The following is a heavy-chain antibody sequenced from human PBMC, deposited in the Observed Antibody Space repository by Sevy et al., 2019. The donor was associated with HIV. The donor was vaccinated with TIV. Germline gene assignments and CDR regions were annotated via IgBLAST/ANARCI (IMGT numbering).Heavy chain of an antibody. Sequence: GGSLRLSCAASGFTFSTYAMHWVRQAPGKGLEWVAIISSDGNNKSYADSVKGRFTISTDKSKNTLYLQMNSLGAKDTDIYYCAKPLYFYDGNGYYLDYWGQGTLVTVSS. CDR3: AKPLYFYDGNGYYLDY. CDR2: ISSDGNNK. V-gene: IGHV3-30*18. D-gene: IGHD3-22*01. CDR1: GFTFSTYA. J-gene: IGHJ4*02.